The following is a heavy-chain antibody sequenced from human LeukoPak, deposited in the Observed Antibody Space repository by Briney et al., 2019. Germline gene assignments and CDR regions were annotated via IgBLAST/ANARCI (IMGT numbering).Heavy chain of an antibody. J-gene: IGHJ4*02. V-gene: IGHV4-34*01. CDR3: ARAPPPGATAYGVVDY. Sequence: PSETLSLTCAVYGGSFSGYYWSWIRQPPGKGLEWIGEVNHSGSTSYSPSLKSRVTISVDTSKSQFSLKLSSVTAADTAVYFCARAPPPGATAYGVVDYWGQGTLVTVSS. D-gene: IGHD3-16*01. CDR1: GGSFSGYY. CDR2: VNHSGST.